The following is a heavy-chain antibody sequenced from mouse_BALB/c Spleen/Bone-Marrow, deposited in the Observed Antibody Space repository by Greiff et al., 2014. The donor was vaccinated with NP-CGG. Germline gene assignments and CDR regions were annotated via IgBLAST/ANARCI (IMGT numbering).Heavy chain of an antibody. Sequence: EVQLVESGGDLVKPGGSLKLSCAASGFTFSSYGMSWVRQTPDKRLEWVATISSGGSYTYYPDSVKGRFTIPRDNAKNTLYLQMSSLKSEDTAMYYCARQTYYDYDGYFDYWGQGTTLTVSS. V-gene: IGHV5-6*01. CDR3: ARQTYYDYDGYFDY. D-gene: IGHD2-4*01. CDR2: ISSGGSYT. J-gene: IGHJ2*01. CDR1: GFTFSSYG.